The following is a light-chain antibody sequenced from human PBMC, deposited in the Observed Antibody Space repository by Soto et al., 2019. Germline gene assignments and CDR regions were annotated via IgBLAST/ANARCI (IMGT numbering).Light chain of an antibody. J-gene: IGKJ2*01. Sequence: EIVLTQSPGPLSLSPGERATLSCRASQSVSNNYLAWFQQKPGQAPMLLIYGTSTRATGISDRFSGSGSGTDVTLTISRLEPEDFAVYYCQQYGSSLYTFGQGTKLDI. CDR3: QQYGSSLYT. V-gene: IGKV3-20*01. CDR2: GTS. CDR1: QSVSNNY.